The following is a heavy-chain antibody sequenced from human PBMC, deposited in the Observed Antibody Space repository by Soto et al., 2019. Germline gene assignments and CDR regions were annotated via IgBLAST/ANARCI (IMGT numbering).Heavy chain of an antibody. V-gene: IGHV1-69*02. CDR1: GGTFSSYT. CDR3: ARSIGYCSGGSCSYFDY. CDR2: IIPILGIA. Sequence: QVQLVQSGAEVKKPGSSVKVSCKASGGTFSSYTISWVRQAPGQGLEWMGRIIPILGIANYAQKFQGRVTITADNSTSTAYLELSSLRAEDTAVYYCARSIGYCSGGSCSYFDYWGQGTLVTVSS. J-gene: IGHJ4*02. D-gene: IGHD2-15*01.